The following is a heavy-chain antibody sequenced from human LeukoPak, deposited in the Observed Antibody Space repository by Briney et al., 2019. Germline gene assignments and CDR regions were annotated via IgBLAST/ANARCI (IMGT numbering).Heavy chain of an antibody. CDR1: GGSISSSSYY. J-gene: IGHJ4*02. CDR2: IYYSGST. V-gene: IGHV4-39*01. D-gene: IGHD3-22*01. CDR3: ARAEEYYYDNSGYYYDY. Sequence: PSETLSLTCTVSGGSISSSSYYWGWIRQPPGKGLEWIGSIYYSGSTYYNPSLKSRVTISVDTSKNQFSLKLSSVTAADTAVYYCARAEEYYYDNSGYYYDYWGQGTLVTVSS.